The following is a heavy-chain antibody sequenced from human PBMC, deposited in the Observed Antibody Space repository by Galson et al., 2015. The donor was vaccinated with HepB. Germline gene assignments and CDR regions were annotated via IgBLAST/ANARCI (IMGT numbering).Heavy chain of an antibody. D-gene: IGHD3-9*01. Sequence: PALVKPTQTLTLTCTFSGFSLSTSGVGVGWIRQPPGKALEWLALIYWDDDKRYSPSLKSRLTITKDTSKNQVVLTMTNMDPVDTATYYCAHGKPSSIRYFDWEPYYFDYWGQGTLVTVSS. J-gene: IGHJ4*02. V-gene: IGHV2-5*02. CDR2: IYWDDDK. CDR1: GFSLSTSGVG. CDR3: AHGKPSSIRYFDWEPYYFDY.